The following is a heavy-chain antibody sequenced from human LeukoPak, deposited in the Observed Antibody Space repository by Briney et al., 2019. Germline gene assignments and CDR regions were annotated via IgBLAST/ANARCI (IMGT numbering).Heavy chain of an antibody. Sequence: PGGCLRLSCAASGFTFSSYSMNWVRQAPGKGLEWVSSISSSSSYIYYADSVKGRFTISRDNAKNSLYLQMNSLRAEDTAVYYCARVEVPAALEDAFDIWGQGTMVTVSS. CDR1: GFTFSSYS. J-gene: IGHJ3*02. CDR3: ARVEVPAALEDAFDI. V-gene: IGHV3-21*01. D-gene: IGHD2-2*01. CDR2: ISSSSSYI.